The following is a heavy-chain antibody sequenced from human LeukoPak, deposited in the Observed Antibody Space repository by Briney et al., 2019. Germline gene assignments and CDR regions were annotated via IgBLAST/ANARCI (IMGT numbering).Heavy chain of an antibody. Sequence: TGGSLRLSCAVSIFTLWLNWMQCARQTPEKGLEWVANIKQDGSEKYYVDSVKGRFTISRDNTKNSLYLQMNSLRAEDTAVYYCVRSIDYWGQGTLVTVSS. D-gene: IGHD3-9*01. CDR1: IFTLWLNW. CDR2: IKQDGSEK. V-gene: IGHV3-7*01. CDR3: VRSIDY. J-gene: IGHJ4*02.